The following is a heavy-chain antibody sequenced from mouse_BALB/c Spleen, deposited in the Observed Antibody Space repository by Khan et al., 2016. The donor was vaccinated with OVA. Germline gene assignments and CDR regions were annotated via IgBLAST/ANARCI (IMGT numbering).Heavy chain of an antibody. Sequence: VQLQESGAELVKPGASVKLSCKTSGYTFTSYWIQWVKQRPGQGLGWIGQIFPGTGTTYYNENFKGKATLTIDTSSTTAYMPLSSLTSEDSAVYFCARGYFGNYEFAYWGQGTLVTVSA. V-gene: IGHV1S132*01. J-gene: IGHJ3*01. CDR3: ARGYFGNYEFAY. CDR2: IFPGTGTT. CDR1: GYTFTSYW. D-gene: IGHD2-1*01.